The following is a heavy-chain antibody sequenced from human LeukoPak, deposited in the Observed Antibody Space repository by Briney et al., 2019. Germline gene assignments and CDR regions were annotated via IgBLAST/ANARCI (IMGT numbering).Heavy chain of an antibody. Sequence: PGGSLRLSCAASGFTFDDYAMHWVRQAPGKGLEWVSGISWNSGSIGYADSVKGRFTISRDNARNSLYLQMSSLRAEDTAVYYCARERRYTGSYYRYVEYWGQGTLVTVSS. D-gene: IGHD1-26*01. V-gene: IGHV3-9*01. J-gene: IGHJ4*02. CDR1: GFTFDDYA. CDR3: ARERRYTGSYYRYVEY. CDR2: ISWNSGSI.